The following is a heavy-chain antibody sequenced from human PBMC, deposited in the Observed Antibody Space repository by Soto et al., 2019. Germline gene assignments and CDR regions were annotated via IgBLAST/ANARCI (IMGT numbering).Heavy chain of an antibody. CDR3: AKDYYDSSGYYYNFFDY. V-gene: IGHV3-30*18. CDR1: GFTFSSHG. D-gene: IGHD3-22*01. CDR2: ISYDGSNK. Sequence: GGSLRLSCAASGFTFSSHGMHWVRQAPGKGLEWVAVISYDGSNKYYADSVKGRFTISRDNSKNTLYLQMNSLRAEDTAVYYCAKDYYDSSGYYYNFFDYWGQGTLVTVSS. J-gene: IGHJ4*02.